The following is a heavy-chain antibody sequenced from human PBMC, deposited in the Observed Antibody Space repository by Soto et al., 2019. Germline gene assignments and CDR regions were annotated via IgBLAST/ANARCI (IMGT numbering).Heavy chain of an antibody. D-gene: IGHD3-22*01. J-gene: IGHJ4*02. CDR2: IIPIFGTA. CDR1: GGTFSSYA. Sequence: GASVKVSCKASGGTFSSYAISWVRQAPGQGLEWMGGIIPIFGTANYAQKFQGRVTITADESTSTAYMELSSLRSEDTAVYYCARDGRYGDSSGYYTCDYWGQGTLVTVSS. CDR3: ARDGRYGDSSGYYTCDY. V-gene: IGHV1-69*13.